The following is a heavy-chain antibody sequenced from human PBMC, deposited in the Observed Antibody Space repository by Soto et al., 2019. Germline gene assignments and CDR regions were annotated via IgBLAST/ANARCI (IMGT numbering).Heavy chain of an antibody. CDR3: ATYSSSWTRDHYYMDV. V-gene: IGHV4-59*08. CDR1: GGSISSYY. D-gene: IGHD6-13*01. Sequence: TSETLSLTCTVSGGSISSYYWSWIRQPPGKGLEWIGYIYYSGSTNYNPSLKSRVTISVDTSKNQFSLKLSSVTAADTAVYYCATYSSSWTRDHYYMDVWGKGTTVTVS. J-gene: IGHJ6*03. CDR2: IYYSGST.